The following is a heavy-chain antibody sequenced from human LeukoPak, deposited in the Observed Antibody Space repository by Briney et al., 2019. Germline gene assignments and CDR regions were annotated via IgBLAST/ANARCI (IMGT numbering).Heavy chain of an antibody. V-gene: IGHV1-69*06. Sequence: SVKLSCKASGGTFSSYAISWVRQAPGQGLEWMGGIIPIFGTANYAQKFQGRVTITADKSTSTAYMELSGLRSEDTAVYYCASGIAVAVFRHAFDIWGQGTMVTVSS. CDR3: ASGIAVAVFRHAFDI. D-gene: IGHD6-19*01. CDR1: GGTFSSYA. J-gene: IGHJ3*02. CDR2: IIPIFGTA.